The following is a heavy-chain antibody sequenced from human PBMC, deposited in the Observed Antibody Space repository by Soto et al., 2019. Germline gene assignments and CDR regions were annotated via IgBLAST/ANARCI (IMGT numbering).Heavy chain of an antibody. CDR1: GFTFSSYG. V-gene: IGHV3-33*01. D-gene: IGHD4-17*01. CDR3: ARGADYGGNPTYFDY. J-gene: IGHJ4*02. Sequence: SLRLSCAASGFTFSSYGMHWVRQAPGKGLEWVAVIWYDGSNKYYADSVKGRFTISRDNSKNTLYLQMNSLRAEDTAVYYCARGADYGGNPTYFDYWGQGTLVTVSS. CDR2: IWYDGSNK.